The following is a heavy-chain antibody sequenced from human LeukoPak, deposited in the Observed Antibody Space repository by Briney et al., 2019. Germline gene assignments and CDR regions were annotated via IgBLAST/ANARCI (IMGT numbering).Heavy chain of an antibody. CDR3: AGGDIAAHPDAFDI. CDR2: MNPNSGNT. D-gene: IGHD6-6*01. J-gene: IGHJ3*02. Sequence: GASVKVSCKASGYTFTSYDINWVRQATGQGLEWMGWMNPNSGNTGYAQKFQGRVTITRNTSISTAYMELSSLRSEDTAVYYCAGGDIAAHPDAFDIWGQGTMVTVSS. V-gene: IGHV1-8*03. CDR1: GYTFTSYD.